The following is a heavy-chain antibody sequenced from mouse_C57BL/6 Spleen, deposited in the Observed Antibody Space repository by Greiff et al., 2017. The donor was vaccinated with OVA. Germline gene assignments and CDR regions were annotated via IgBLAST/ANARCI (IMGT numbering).Heavy chain of an antibody. CDR2: IWSDGST. J-gene: IGHJ4*01. D-gene: IGHD2-12*01. CDR3: ARQDYSLYAMYY. CDR1: GFSLTSYG. Sequence: VKLVESGPGLVAPSQSLSITCTVSGFSLTSYGVHWVRQPPGKGLEWLVVIWSDGSTTYNSALKYRLSSSKDNSKSQVFLKMNSLQTDDTAMYYCARQDYSLYAMYYWGQGTSVTVSS. V-gene: IGHV2-6-1*01.